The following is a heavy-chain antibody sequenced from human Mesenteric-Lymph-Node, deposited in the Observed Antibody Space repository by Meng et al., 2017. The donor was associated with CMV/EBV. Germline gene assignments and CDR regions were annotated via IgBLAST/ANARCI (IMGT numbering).Heavy chain of an antibody. J-gene: IGHJ4*02. D-gene: IGHD5-12*01. CDR1: GYTFTSYD. CDR3: ASGYSGYDSLDY. V-gene: IGHV1-8*01. Sequence: SCKASGYTFTSYDINWVRQATGQGLERMGWMNPNSGNTGYAQKFQGRVTMTRNTSISTAYMELSSLRSEDTAVYYCASGYSGYDSLDYWGQGTLVTVSS. CDR2: MNPNSGNT.